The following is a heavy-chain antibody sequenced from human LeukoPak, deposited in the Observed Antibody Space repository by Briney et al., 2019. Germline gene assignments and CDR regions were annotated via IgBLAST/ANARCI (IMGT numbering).Heavy chain of an antibody. Sequence: GGSLRLSCAASGFTFSSYGMHWVRQAPGKGLEWVAFIRYDGSNKYYADSVKGRFTISRDNSKNTLYLQMNSLRAEDTAVYYCAKDYGDYYYFDYWGQGTLVTVSS. J-gene: IGHJ4*02. V-gene: IGHV3-30*02. CDR2: IRYDGSNK. CDR3: AKDYGDYYYFDY. CDR1: GFTFSSYG. D-gene: IGHD4-17*01.